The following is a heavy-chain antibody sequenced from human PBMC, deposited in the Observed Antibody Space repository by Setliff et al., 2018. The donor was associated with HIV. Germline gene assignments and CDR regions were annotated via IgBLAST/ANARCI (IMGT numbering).Heavy chain of an antibody. CDR2: IIPMYNIP. CDR3: ARDQTGVAAAAFGGGSAWSDEGFDI. V-gene: IGHV1-69*13. Sequence: SVKVSCKTSGGTLSNYVITWVRQAPGQGLEWMGMIIPMYNIPAYAQKFQSRVTFTADESTSTAYMELSSLSSEDTAVYYCARDQTGVAAAAFGGGSAWSDEGFDIWGQGTMVTVSS. D-gene: IGHD6-13*01. J-gene: IGHJ3*02. CDR1: GGTLSNYV.